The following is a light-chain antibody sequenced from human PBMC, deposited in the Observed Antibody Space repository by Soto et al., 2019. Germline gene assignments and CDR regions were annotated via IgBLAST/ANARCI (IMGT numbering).Light chain of an antibody. CDR1: QGISSW. CDR2: AAS. V-gene: IGKV1-12*01. J-gene: IGKJ5*01. CDR3: QQANSFPIT. Sequence: VQMTKPPSSVSTSVRDSVTITCXASQGISSWLAWYQQKPGKAPKLLIYAASSLQSGVPSRFSGSGSGTDFTLTISSLQPEDFATYYCQQANSFPITFGQGTRLEIK.